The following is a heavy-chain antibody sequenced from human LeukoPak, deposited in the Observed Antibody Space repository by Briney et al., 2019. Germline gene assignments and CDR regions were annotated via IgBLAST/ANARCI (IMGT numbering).Heavy chain of an antibody. CDR1: GFTVSSNY. J-gene: IGHJ6*03. D-gene: IGHD3-10*01. Sequence: PGGSLRLSCAASGFTVSSNYMSWVRQAPGKGLEWVSVIYSGGSTYYAYSVKGRFTISRDNSKNTLYLQMNSLRAEDTAVYYCARDVRGTMVRGTGGYYYYYMDVWGKGTTVTVSS. V-gene: IGHV3-53*01. CDR3: ARDVRGTMVRGTGGYYYYYMDV. CDR2: IYSGGST.